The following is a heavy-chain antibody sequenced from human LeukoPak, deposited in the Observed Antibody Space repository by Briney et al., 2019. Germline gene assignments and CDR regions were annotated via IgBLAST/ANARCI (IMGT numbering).Heavy chain of an antibody. Sequence: GGSLRLSCAASGFTFNNYWIRWVRQVPGKGLVWVSRINNDGSSASYVDSVKGRFTISRDNAKNTLFLQMNSLRAEDTAVYYCARRGTGHGMDVWGQGTTVIVSS. CDR3: ARRGTGHGMDV. J-gene: IGHJ6*02. CDR2: INNDGSSA. V-gene: IGHV3-74*01. CDR1: GFTFNNYW. D-gene: IGHD1-1*01.